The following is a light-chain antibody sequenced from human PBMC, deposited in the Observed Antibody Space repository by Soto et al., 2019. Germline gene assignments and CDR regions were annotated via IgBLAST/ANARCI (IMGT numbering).Light chain of an antibody. CDR2: GAS. V-gene: IGKV1-27*01. Sequence: DIQMTQSPSSLSASIGDRVTITCRASQGISTYLAWYQQKPGKVPYLLIYGASSLQSGVPSRFSGSGSGTDFSLTINSLQPEDVATYYCQKYNSAPWTFGQGTKVEIK. CDR3: QKYNSAPWT. J-gene: IGKJ1*01. CDR1: QGISTY.